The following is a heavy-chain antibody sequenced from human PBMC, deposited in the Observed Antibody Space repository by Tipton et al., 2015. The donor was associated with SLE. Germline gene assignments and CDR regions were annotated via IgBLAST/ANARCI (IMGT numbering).Heavy chain of an antibody. D-gene: IGHD4-17*01. J-gene: IGHJ6*02. CDR2: THYSGNT. Sequence: TLSLTCTVPGGSISRYYWSWSRQPPGKGLEWIGLTHYSGNTDYNPSLKNRVSISVATSKNQFSLQLSSVTAADTAVYYCARGGDGGYAYYSGMDVGGQGTTVTFSS. CDR3: ARGGDGGYAYYSGMDV. CDR1: GGSISRYY. V-gene: IGHV4-59*01.